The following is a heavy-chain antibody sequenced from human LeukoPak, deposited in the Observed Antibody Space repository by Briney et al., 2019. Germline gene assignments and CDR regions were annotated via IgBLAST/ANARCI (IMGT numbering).Heavy chain of an antibody. J-gene: IGHJ6*04. CDR3: AKDNIHCTSSSCYSGNYAMDV. D-gene: IGHD2-2*01. Sequence: GGSLRLSCAASGFTFNNYAMYWVRQAPGKGLEWVALISYDGSKKKYADSVKGRFTISRDNSKNTLYLQMNSLRAEDTALFYCAKDNIHCTSSSCYSGNYAMDVWGKGTTVTVSS. V-gene: IGHV3-30*18. CDR2: ISYDGSKK. CDR1: GFTFNNYA.